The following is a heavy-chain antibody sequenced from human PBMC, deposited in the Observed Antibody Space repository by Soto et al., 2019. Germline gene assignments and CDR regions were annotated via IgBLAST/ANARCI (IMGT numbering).Heavy chain of an antibody. D-gene: IGHD3-22*01. V-gene: IGHV1-3*01. CDR3: ARDRSYYDSSGSYYYYYGMDV. CDR1: GYTFTSYA. CDR2: INAGNGNT. Sequence: VSVKVSCKASGYTFTSYAMHWVRQAPGQRLEWMGWINAGNGNTKYSQKFQGRVTITRDTSASTAYMELSSLRSEDTAVYYCARDRSYYDSSGSYYYYYGMDVWGQGTTVTVSS. J-gene: IGHJ6*02.